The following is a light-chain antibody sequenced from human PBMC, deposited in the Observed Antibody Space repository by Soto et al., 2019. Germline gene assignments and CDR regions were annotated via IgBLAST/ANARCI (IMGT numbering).Light chain of an antibody. V-gene: IGLV1-44*01. Sequence: QSVLTQPASASGTPGQRVTTSCSGSNSNIGSNPVHWYQQFPGTAPKVLIYSNYQRPSGVPDRFSGSKSGTSASLAISGLQSEDEADYYCAAWDDRLSDLLFGGGTK. J-gene: IGLJ2*01. CDR1: NSNIGSNP. CDR3: AAWDDRLSDLL. CDR2: SNY.